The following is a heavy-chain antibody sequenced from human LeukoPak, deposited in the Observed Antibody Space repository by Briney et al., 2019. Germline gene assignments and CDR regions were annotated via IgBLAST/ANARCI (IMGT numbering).Heavy chain of an antibody. V-gene: IGHV3-23*01. CDR2: ISGSGDST. Sequence: PGGSPRLSCAASGFTFSSYGMHWVRQAPGKGLEWVSAISGSGDSTFSTDSMKGRFTISRDNSKNTLYLQMNSLRAEDSAVYYCAKDLTYGSPLYYFDSWGQGTLVTVSS. CDR3: AKDLTYGSPLYYFDS. D-gene: IGHD3-10*01. CDR1: GFTFSSYG. J-gene: IGHJ4*02.